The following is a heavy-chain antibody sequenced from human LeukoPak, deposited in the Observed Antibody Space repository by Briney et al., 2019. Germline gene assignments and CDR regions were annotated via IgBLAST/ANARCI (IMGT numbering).Heavy chain of an antibody. D-gene: IGHD6-13*01. J-gene: IGHJ3*02. V-gene: IGHV4-34*01. CDR3: ARYSSSWYDDAFDI. CDR1: GGSISNYY. CDR2: INHSGST. Sequence: SETLSLTCTVSGGSISNYYWSWIRQPPGKGLEWIGEINHSGSTNYNPSLKSRVTISVDTSKNQFSLKLSSVTAADTAVYYCARYSSSWYDDAFDIWGQGTMVTVSS.